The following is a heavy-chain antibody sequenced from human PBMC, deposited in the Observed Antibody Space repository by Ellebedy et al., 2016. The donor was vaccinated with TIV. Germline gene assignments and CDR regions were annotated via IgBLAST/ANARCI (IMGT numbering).Heavy chain of an antibody. Sequence: GESLKISCAASGFTFRCCAMSWVRQTPGKGLAWVSVISNSGDTTYADYVKGRFTISRDNSKDTLFLQMNSLRPEDTGVYYCAKLAGISSWYAEYWGQGTLVTVSS. CDR3: AKLAGISSWYAEY. CDR2: ISNSGDTT. D-gene: IGHD6-13*01. V-gene: IGHV3-23*01. J-gene: IGHJ4*02. CDR1: GFTFRCCA.